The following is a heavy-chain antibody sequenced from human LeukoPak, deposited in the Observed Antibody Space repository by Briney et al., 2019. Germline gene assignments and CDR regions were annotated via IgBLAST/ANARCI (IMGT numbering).Heavy chain of an antibody. D-gene: IGHD1-26*01. CDR1: GYTFTSYG. V-gene: IGHV1-18*01. CDR2: ISAYNGNT. CDR3: ARMGYSGSYEGGGGEIDY. Sequence: ASVKVSCKASGYTFTSYGISWVRQAPGQGLEWMGWISAYNGNTNYAQKLQGRVTMTTDTSTSTAYMELRSLRSDDTAVYYCARMGYSGSYEGGGGEIDYWGQGTLVTVSS. J-gene: IGHJ4*02.